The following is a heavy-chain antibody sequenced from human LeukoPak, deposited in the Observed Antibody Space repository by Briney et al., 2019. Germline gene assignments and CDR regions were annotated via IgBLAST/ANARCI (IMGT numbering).Heavy chain of an antibody. CDR2: MNPNSGNT. V-gene: IGHV1-8*01. D-gene: IGHD3-3*01. CDR1: GYTFTSYD. Sequence: ASVKVSCKASGYTFTSYDINWVRQATGQGLEWMGWMNPNSGNTGYAQKFRGRVTMTRNTSISTAYMELSSLRSEDTAVYYCARGSPYDFWSGYYYYYFDYWGQGTLVTVSS. J-gene: IGHJ4*02. CDR3: ARGSPYDFWSGYYYYYFDY.